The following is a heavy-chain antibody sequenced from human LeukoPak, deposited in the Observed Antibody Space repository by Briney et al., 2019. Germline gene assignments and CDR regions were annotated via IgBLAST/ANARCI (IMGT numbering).Heavy chain of an antibody. V-gene: IGHV1-69*13. J-gene: IGHJ4*02. CDR3: ARGNGGRFLEWQYFDY. CDR2: IIPIFGTA. D-gene: IGHD3-3*01. Sequence: SVRVSYKASGGTFSSYAISWVRQAPGQGLEWMGGIIPIFGTANYAQKFQGRVTITADESTSTAYMELSSLRSEDTAVYYCARGNGGRFLEWQYFDYWGQGTLVTVSS. CDR1: GGTFSSYA.